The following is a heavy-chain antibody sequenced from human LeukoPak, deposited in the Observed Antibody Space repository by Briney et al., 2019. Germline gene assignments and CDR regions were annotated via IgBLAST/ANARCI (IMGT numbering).Heavy chain of an antibody. CDR3: ARGRASYDY. D-gene: IGHD3-10*01. V-gene: IGHV4-4*07. J-gene: IGHJ4*02. CDR2: IYNSGTT. Sequence: SETLSLTCTVSGGSISNYYWTWIRQPAGKGLEWIGRIYNSGTTNYNPSLKSRVTMSVDTSKNQFSLKLSSVTAADTGVYYCARGRASYDYWGQGTLVTVSS. CDR1: GGSISNYY.